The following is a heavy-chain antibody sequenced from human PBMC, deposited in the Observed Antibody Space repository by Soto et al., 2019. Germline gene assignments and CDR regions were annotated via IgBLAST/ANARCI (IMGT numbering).Heavy chain of an antibody. D-gene: IGHD3-9*01. CDR3: AKENYDILTGYNYFDY. Sequence: EVQLLESGGGLVQPGGSPRLSCAASGFTFSSYAMSWVRQAPGKGLEWVSAISGSGGSTYYADSVKGRFTISRDNSKNTLYLQMNSLRAEDTAVYYCAKENYDILTGYNYFDYWGQGTLVTVSS. V-gene: IGHV3-23*01. CDR2: ISGSGGST. J-gene: IGHJ4*02. CDR1: GFTFSSYA.